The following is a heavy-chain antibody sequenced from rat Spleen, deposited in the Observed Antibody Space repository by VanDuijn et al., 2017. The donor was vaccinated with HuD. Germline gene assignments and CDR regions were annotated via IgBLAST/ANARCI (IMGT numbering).Heavy chain of an antibody. CDR3: TRDRGADRMDA. CDR1: GFTFNNYW. J-gene: IGHJ4*01. Sequence: EVQLVESGGGLVQPGRSLKLSCVASGFTFNNYWMTWIRQAPGKGLEWVASITNTGGSTYYPDPVKGRFTISKDNAKSTLYLQMNSLRSEDKATYYCTRDRGADRMDAWGQGASVTVSS. V-gene: IGHV5-31*01. CDR2: ITNTGGST.